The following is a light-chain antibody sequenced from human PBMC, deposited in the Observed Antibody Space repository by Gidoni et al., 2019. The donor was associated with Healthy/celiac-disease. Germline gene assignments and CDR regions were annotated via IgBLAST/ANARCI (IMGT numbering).Light chain of an antibody. CDR2: LGS. Sequence: DIVMNQSPLSLPVTPGEPASISCRSSQSLLHSNGYNYLDWYLQKPGQSPQLLIYLGSNRASGVPDRFSGSGSGTDFTLKISRVEAEDVGVYYCMQALQTPYTFGQXTKLEIK. V-gene: IGKV2-28*01. CDR1: QSLLHSNGYNY. CDR3: MQALQTPYT. J-gene: IGKJ2*01.